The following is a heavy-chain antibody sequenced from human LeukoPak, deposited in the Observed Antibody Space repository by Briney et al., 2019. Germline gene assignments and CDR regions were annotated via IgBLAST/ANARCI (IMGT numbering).Heavy chain of an antibody. CDR2: IYYSGST. CDR3: ARGSPRRLDIVVVPAADAFDI. D-gene: IGHD2-2*01. J-gene: IGHJ3*02. CDR1: GGSISSYY. V-gene: IGHV4-59*01. Sequence: SETLCLTCTVSGGSISSYYWSWIRQPPGKGLEWIGYIYYSGSTNYNTSLKSRVTISVDTSKNQFSLKLSSVSAADTAVYYCARGSPRRLDIVVVPAADAFDIWGQGTMVTVSS.